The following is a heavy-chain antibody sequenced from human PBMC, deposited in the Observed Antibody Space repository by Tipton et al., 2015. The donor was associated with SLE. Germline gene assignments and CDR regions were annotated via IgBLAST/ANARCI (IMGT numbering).Heavy chain of an antibody. Sequence: GLVKPSETLSLTCTVSGGSISSSSYYWGWIRQPPGKGLEWIGTIYYSGSTYYNPSLKSRVTLSVDTSKNQFSLKLSSVTATDTAVYYCARRGVAVADCFDYWGQGTLVTVSS. D-gene: IGHD6-19*01. CDR3: ARRGVAVADCFDY. J-gene: IGHJ4*02. CDR2: IYYSGST. CDR1: GGSISSSSYY. V-gene: IGHV4-39*01.